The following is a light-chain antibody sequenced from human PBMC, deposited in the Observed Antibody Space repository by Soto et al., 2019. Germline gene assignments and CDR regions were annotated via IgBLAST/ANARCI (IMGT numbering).Light chain of an antibody. CDR2: SDD. V-gene: IGLV1-44*01. J-gene: IGLJ1*01. CDR3: PSCDDSLSGHV. CDR1: TSNIESNN. Sequence: QSVLTQPPSASGTPGQRVTISCSGSTSNIESNNVNWYQQLPGTAPKLLIYSDDQRPSGVPDRFSGSKSGTSASLAISGLQAEDEADYYCPSCDDSLSGHVFGAGTKLTVL.